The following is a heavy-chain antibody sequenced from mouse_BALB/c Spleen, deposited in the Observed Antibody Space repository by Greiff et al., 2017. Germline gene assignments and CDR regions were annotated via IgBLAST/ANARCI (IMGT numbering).Heavy chain of an antibody. CDR3: ARDQDYYGSSYGYAMDY. D-gene: IGHD1-1*01. V-gene: IGHV5-4*02. CDR2: ISDGGSYT. CDR1: GFTFSDYY. Sequence: EVNLVESGGGLVKPGGSLKLSCAASGFTFSDYYMYWVRQTPEKRLEWVATISDGGSYTYYPDSVKGRFTISRDNAKNNLYLQMSSLKSEDTAMYYCARDQDYYGSSYGYAMDYWGQGTSVTVSS. J-gene: IGHJ4*01.